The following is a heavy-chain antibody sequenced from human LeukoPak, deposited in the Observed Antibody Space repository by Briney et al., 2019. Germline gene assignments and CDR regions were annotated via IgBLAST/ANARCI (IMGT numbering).Heavy chain of an antibody. Sequence: GGSLRLSCAAPGFTFSDYYMSWIRQAPGKGLEWISYISSSGGAMYYADSVKGRFTISRDNAKNSLYLQMNSLRAEDTAMYYCARDVGYRYAQMFFDIWGQGTMVTVSS. CDR3: ARDVGYRYAQMFFDI. V-gene: IGHV3-11*01. D-gene: IGHD5-18*01. CDR1: GFTFSDYY. J-gene: IGHJ3*02. CDR2: ISSSGGAM.